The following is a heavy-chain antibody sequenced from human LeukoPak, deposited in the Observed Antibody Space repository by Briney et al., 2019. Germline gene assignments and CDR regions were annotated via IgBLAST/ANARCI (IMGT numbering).Heavy chain of an antibody. D-gene: IGHD2-15*01. CDR2: SSSDSNYI. Sequence: GGSLRLSCAASGFTFSHYAMNWVRQAPGKGLEWVSSSSSDSNYIYYADSVKGRFTISRDNAKNSLYLQMNSLRAEDTAVYYCARDERRCSADTCYPFDYWGQGTLVTVS. CDR1: GFTFSHYA. V-gene: IGHV3-21*01. CDR3: ARDERRCSADTCYPFDY. J-gene: IGHJ4*02.